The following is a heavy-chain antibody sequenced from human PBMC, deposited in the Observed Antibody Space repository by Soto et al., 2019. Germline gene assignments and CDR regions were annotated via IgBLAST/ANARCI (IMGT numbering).Heavy chain of an antibody. CDR1: RFTFSSYS. Sequence: PAGSLRLSCAASRFTFSSYSMNWVRQAPWKGLEWVSYISSSSTIYYADSVKGRFTISRDNAKNSLYLQMNSLRDEDTAVYYCARDLSVYDSSGYYPHDAFDIWGQGTMVTVSS. J-gene: IGHJ3*02. D-gene: IGHD3-22*01. V-gene: IGHV3-48*02. CDR3: ARDLSVYDSSGYYPHDAFDI. CDR2: ISSSSTI.